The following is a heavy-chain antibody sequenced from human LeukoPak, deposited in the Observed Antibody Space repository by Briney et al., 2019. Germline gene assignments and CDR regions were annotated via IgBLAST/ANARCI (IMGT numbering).Heavy chain of an antibody. D-gene: IGHD2-21*01. CDR2: IYYSGST. Sequence: SETLSLTCTVSGGSISSYYWSWIRQPPGKGLEWIGYIYYSGSTNYNPSLKSRVTISVDTSKNQFSLKLSSVTAADTAVYYCARAPIIVVGWFDPWGQGTLVTVSS. CDR1: GGSISSYY. J-gene: IGHJ5*02. V-gene: IGHV4-59*01. CDR3: ARAPIIVVGWFDP.